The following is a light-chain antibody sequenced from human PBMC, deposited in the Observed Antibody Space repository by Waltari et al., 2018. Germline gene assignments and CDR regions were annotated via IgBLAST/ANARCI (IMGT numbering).Light chain of an antibody. CDR3: QQRYNWPPVLT. Sequence: EIVLTQSQVTLSLSPGERANLSCRASQSVSTSLAWYQQKPGQAPRLTIYDASNRATGIPARFSGSGSGTDFTLTISSLEPEDFAVYYCQQRYNWPPVLTFGGGTKVEIK. CDR2: DAS. CDR1: QSVSTS. V-gene: IGKV3-11*01. J-gene: IGKJ4*01.